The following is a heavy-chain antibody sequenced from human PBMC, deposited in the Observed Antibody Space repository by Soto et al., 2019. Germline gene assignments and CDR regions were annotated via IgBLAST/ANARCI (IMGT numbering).Heavy chain of an antibody. Sequence: EVQLVESGGGLVQPGGSLRLSCAASGFTFSSSWMSWVRQAPGKGLEWVATIEQDGSEKYYVDSVKGRFTISRDNAKNSLYLQRHSLRAEDTALYYCARVSMAAAASDYWGQGTLVTVSS. D-gene: IGHD6-13*01. CDR2: IEQDGSEK. J-gene: IGHJ4*02. CDR3: ARVSMAAAASDY. CDR1: GFTFSSSW. V-gene: IGHV3-7*01.